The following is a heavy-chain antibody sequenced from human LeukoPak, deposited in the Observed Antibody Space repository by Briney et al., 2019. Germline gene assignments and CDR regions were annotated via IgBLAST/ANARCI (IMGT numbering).Heavy chain of an antibody. V-gene: IGHV4-59*08. Sequence: SETLSLTCTVSVGSTTSYYWSCIREPPRKGREWMLHIYYSGSTHYNTPLKSRVTISVDTSKNQFSLKLSSVTAADTAVYYCARAYTSSWYWFDPWGQGTLVTVSS. CDR1: VGSTTSYY. D-gene: IGHD6-13*01. CDR2: IYYSGST. CDR3: ARAYTSSWYWFDP. J-gene: IGHJ5*02.